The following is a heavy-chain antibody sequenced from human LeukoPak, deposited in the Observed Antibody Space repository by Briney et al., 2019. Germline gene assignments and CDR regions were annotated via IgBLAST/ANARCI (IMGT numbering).Heavy chain of an antibody. D-gene: IGHD3-16*01. V-gene: IGHV3-30*02. Sequence: GGSLRLSRAASGFTFSSYDMHWVRQAPGRGLEWVAFIRYDGSNKYYADSVQGRFTISRDNSRNTVYLQMNSLRVEDTAVYYCAKDGAGRHYFDYWGQGTLVTVSS. J-gene: IGHJ4*02. CDR3: AKDGAGRHYFDY. CDR1: GFTFSSYD. CDR2: IRYDGSNK.